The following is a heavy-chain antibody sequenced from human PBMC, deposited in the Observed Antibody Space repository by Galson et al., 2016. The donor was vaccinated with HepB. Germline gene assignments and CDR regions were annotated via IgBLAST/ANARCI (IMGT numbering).Heavy chain of an antibody. CDR3: AGMPDV. V-gene: IGHV3-72*01. CDR1: GFTFTDHF. CDR2: SRNKGSGYST. J-gene: IGHJ6*04. Sequence: SLRLSCAASGFTFTDHFVDWVRQAPGKGLEWVGRSRNKGSGYSTQYAASVKGRFTMSRDDSMNSLYLQMSSLRVEDTAVYYCAGMPDVWGKGTTVTVSS. D-gene: IGHD2-2*01.